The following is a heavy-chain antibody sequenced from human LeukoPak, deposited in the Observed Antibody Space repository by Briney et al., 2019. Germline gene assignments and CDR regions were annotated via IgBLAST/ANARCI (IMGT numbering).Heavy chain of an antibody. CDR3: ARALPRSGYSSSWYPFDS. D-gene: IGHD6-13*01. Sequence: ASVKVSCKTSGYTFTNYYMQWVRQAPGQGLEWMGIINRLGGSTSYAQKFRDRVTMTSDTATNTVYLSLTSLRSEDTAVYYCARALPRSGYSSSWYPFDSWGQGTLVTVSS. CDR2: INRLGGST. CDR1: GYTFTNYY. J-gene: IGHJ4*02. V-gene: IGHV1-46*01.